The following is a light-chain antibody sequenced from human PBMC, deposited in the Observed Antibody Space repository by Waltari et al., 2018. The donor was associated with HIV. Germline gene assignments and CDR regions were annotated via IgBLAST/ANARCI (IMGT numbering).Light chain of an antibody. J-gene: IGLJ3*02. CDR2: EVT. CDR3: VSYAGINDRWV. V-gene: IGLV2-8*01. CDR1: SSDVGGYDH. Sequence: QSALTQPPSSSGSPGQSVTIPCTGTSSDVGGYDHVPWYPQHPGKAPKRLVYEVTKRAPGVPDRFSGSKSGNTASLTVSGLQAEDEAHYYCVSYAGINDRWVFGGGTKLTVL.